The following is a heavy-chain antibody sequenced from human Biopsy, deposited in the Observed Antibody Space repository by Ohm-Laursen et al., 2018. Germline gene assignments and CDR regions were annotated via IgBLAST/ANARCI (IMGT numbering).Heavy chain of an antibody. CDR3: AKDRYDYTPIGGFSMDV. V-gene: IGHV3-30*18. CDR1: GFSFSSYG. CDR2: ISDDGRNK. J-gene: IGHJ6*02. Sequence: SLRLSCAASGFSFSSYGMHWVRQAPGKGLEWVAVISDDGRNKYYIDSVRGRFTISRDNSRDTLYLQMSSLRAEDTAVYYCAKDRYDYTPIGGFSMDVWDQGTTVTVSS. D-gene: IGHD3-16*01.